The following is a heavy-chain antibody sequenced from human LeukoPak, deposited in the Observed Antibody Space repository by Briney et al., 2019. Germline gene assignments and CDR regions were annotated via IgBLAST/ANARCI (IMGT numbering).Heavy chain of an antibody. D-gene: IGHD3-22*01. CDR1: GGSISSGDYY. Sequence: PSQTLSLTCTVSGGSISSGDYYWSWIRQPPGKRLEWIGYIYYSGSTYYNPSLKSRVTISVDTSKNQFSLELSSVTAADTAVYYCARVSRDAAPCDSSGYWYYYFDYWGQGTLVTVSS. J-gene: IGHJ4*02. CDR2: IYYSGST. V-gene: IGHV4-30-4*01. CDR3: ARVSRDAAPCDSSGYWYYYFDY.